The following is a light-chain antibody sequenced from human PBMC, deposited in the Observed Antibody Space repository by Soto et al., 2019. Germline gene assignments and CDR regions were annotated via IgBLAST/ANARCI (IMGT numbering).Light chain of an antibody. CDR2: GAS. V-gene: IGKV3-15*01. CDR3: QQYNNWPRT. Sequence: EIVMTQSPATLSVSPGERATLSCRASQSVSSKLAWYQQKPGQAPRLLINGASSRATGIPARFSGSGSGTEFTLTIRSLQSEDFAVYYCQQYNNWPRTFGQGTKLEIK. J-gene: IGKJ2*01. CDR1: QSVSSK.